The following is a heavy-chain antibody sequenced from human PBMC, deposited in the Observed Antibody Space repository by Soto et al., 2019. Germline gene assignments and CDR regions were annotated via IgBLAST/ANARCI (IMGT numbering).Heavy chain of an antibody. J-gene: IGHJ5*02. CDR2: IIPIFGTA. CDR1: GGTFSSYG. Sequence: QVQLVQSGAEVKKPGSSVKVSCKASGGTFSSYGISWVRQAPGQGLEWMGGIIPIFGTANYAQKFQGRVTITADKSTSTAYMELSSLRSEDTAVYYCARRKWHYYDSSGYYRWGQGTLVTVSS. D-gene: IGHD3-22*01. CDR3: ARRKWHYYDSSGYYR. V-gene: IGHV1-69*06.